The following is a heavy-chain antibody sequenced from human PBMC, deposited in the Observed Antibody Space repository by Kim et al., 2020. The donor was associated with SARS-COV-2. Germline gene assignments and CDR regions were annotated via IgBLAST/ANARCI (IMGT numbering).Heavy chain of an antibody. J-gene: IGHJ5*02. D-gene: IGHD1-26*01. V-gene: IGHV3-53*01. CDR2: IYSGGST. CDR3: GRDQYTGSYSPDP. Sequence: GGSLRLSCAASGFTVSSNYMSWVRQAPGKGLEWVSIIYSGGSTYYAESVKGRFTVSRDNSKNTLYLQMDSLRAEDTALYYCGRDQYTGSYSPDPWGQGT. CDR1: GFTVSSNY.